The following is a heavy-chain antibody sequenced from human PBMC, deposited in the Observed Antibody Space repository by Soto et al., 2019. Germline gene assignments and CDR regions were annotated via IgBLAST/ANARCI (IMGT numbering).Heavy chain of an antibody. D-gene: IGHD3-22*01. Sequence: SETLSLTCAVHGDSFSGYYWSWIRQSPGEGLEWIGEIDQSGSANYNPSLTSRVSMSVDTSSQQVSLKLSSVTAADTAVYYCARRIAMIVVVFDSWGQGTLVTVS. CDR1: GDSFSGYY. CDR2: IDQSGSA. J-gene: IGHJ4*02. V-gene: IGHV4-34*01. CDR3: ARRIAMIVVVFDS.